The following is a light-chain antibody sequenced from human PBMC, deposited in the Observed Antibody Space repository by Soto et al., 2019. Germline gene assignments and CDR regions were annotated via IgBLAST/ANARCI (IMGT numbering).Light chain of an antibody. CDR2: EGS. CDR3: CSYAGSSTLGVV. Sequence: QSALTQPASVSGSPGQSITISCTGTSSDVGRYNLVSWYQQHPGKAPKLMIYEGSKRPSGVSNRFSGSKSGNTASLTISGLQAEDEADYYCCSYAGSSTLGVVFGGGTKVTVL. V-gene: IGLV2-23*01. J-gene: IGLJ2*01. CDR1: SSDVGRYNL.